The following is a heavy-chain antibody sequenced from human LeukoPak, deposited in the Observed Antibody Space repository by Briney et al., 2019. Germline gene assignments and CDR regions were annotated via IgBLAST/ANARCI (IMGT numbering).Heavy chain of an antibody. J-gene: IGHJ5*02. CDR1: GGSISSGGYS. CDR2: IYHSGST. Sequence: SETLSLTCAVSGGSISSGGYSWSWIRQPPGKDLEWIGYIYHSGSTYYNPSLKSRVTISVDRSKNQFSLKLSSVTAADTAVYYCAREMIPAWFDPWGQGTLVTVSS. D-gene: IGHD3-16*01. CDR3: AREMIPAWFDP. V-gene: IGHV4-30-2*01.